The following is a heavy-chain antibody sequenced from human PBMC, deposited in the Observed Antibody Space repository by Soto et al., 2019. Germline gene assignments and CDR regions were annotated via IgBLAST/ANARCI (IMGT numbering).Heavy chain of an antibody. D-gene: IGHD2-15*01. Sequence: PSETLSLTCTVSGGSISSGDYYWSWIRQPPGKGLEWIGYIYYSGSTYYNPSLKSRVTMTTDTSTSTAYMELRSLRSDDTAVYYCAREMHCSGGSCYSGLGFDPWGQGTPVTVSS. CDR3: AREMHCSGGSCYSGLGFDP. CDR1: GGSISSGDYY. CDR2: IYYSGST. V-gene: IGHV4-30-4*02. J-gene: IGHJ5*02.